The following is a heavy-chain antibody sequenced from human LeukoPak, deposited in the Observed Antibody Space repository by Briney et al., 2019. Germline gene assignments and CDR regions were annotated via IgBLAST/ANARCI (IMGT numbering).Heavy chain of an antibody. Sequence: GGSLRLSCAASGFTFSSYALSWVRQAPGKGLEWVSAISGSGGSTYYADSVKGRFTISRDNSKNTLYLQMNSLRAEDTAVYYCAKDRGYCTNGVCPLFDYWGQGTLVTVSS. D-gene: IGHD2-8*01. CDR2: ISGSGGST. CDR3: AKDRGYCTNGVCPLFDY. V-gene: IGHV3-23*01. CDR1: GFTFSSYA. J-gene: IGHJ4*02.